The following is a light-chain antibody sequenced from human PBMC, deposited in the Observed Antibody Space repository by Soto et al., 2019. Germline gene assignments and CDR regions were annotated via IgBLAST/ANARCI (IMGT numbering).Light chain of an antibody. Sequence: QSALTQPASVSGSPGQSITISCTGTSSDVGGYNYVSWYQQHPGKAPKLMIYEVSNRPLGVSTRVSGSKSGNTASLTISGLQAEDEADYYCYSYTSSSTEVFGGGTQLTVL. V-gene: IGLV2-14*01. CDR3: YSYTSSSTEV. CDR1: SSDVGGYNY. J-gene: IGLJ2*01. CDR2: EVS.